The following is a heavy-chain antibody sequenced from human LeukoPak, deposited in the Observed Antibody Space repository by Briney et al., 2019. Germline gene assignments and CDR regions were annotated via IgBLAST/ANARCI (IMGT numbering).Heavy chain of an antibody. J-gene: IGHJ4*02. CDR1: GGSISTSSYY. Sequence: SETLSLTCTVSGGSISTSSYYWGWIRQPPGKGLEWIGNIYYSGSTYYNPSLKSRVTISIDTSKNQSSLKLSSVTAADTAVYYCARQRYSSRSLDYWGQGTLVTVSS. CDR2: IYYSGST. D-gene: IGHD6-19*01. V-gene: IGHV4-39*01. CDR3: ARQRYSSRSLDY.